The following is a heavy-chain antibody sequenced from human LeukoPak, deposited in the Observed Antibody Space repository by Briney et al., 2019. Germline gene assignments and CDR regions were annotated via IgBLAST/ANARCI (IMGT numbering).Heavy chain of an antibody. Sequence: GGSLRLSCAASGFTFSSYGMHWVRQAPGKGLEWVAVIWYDGSNKYYADSVKGRFTISRDNSKNTLYLQMNSLRGEDTAAYYCARRDTSGHYYYDYWGQGALVTVSS. CDR3: ARRDTSGHYYYDY. V-gene: IGHV3-33*01. J-gene: IGHJ4*02. CDR2: IWYDGSNK. D-gene: IGHD6-19*01. CDR1: GFTFSSYG.